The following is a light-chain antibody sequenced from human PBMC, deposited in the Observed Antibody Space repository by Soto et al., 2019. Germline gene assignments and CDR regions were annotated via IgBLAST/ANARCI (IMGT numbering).Light chain of an antibody. J-gene: IGKJ5*01. V-gene: IGKV3-20*01. CDR2: DAS. CDR1: QRIDSN. Sequence: EIVMTQSPATLSVSPGERATLSCRASQRIDSNLAWYQQIPGQAPRLLIYDASTRATGIPDRFSGSGSGTDFTLTISRLEPEDFAVYYCQQYGSSPITFGQGTRLEIK. CDR3: QQYGSSPIT.